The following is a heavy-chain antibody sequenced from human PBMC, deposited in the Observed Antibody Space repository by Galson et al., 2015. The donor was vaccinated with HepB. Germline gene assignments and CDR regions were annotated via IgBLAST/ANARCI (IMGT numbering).Heavy chain of an antibody. CDR1: GYTFTGYY. J-gene: IGHJ4*02. Sequence: SVKVSCKASGYTFTGYYMHWVRQAPGQGLEWMGWINPNSGGTNYAQKFQGRVTMTRDTSISTAYMELGRLRSDDTAVYYCARSYSYGSQFDYWGQGTLVTVSS. CDR2: INPNSGGT. V-gene: IGHV1-2*02. D-gene: IGHD5-18*01. CDR3: ARSYSYGSQFDY.